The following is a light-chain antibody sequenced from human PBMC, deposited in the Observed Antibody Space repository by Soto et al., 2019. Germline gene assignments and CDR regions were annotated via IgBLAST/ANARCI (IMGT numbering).Light chain of an antibody. Sequence: QSVLTQPPSASGSPGQSVAISCTGTTSDVGGYNYVSWYQQHPGKAPKLIIYDVSKRPSGAPDRFSGSKSGNTASLTVSGLQCEDEADYYCSSYVASNTLAFGGGTKLTVL. CDR3: SSYVASNTLA. CDR2: DVS. V-gene: IGLV2-8*01. J-gene: IGLJ2*01. CDR1: TSDVGGYNY.